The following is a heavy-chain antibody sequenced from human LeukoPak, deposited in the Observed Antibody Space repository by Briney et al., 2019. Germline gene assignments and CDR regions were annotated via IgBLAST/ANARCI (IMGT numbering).Heavy chain of an antibody. D-gene: IGHD2-2*01. J-gene: IGHJ6*02. Sequence: SETLSLTCTVSGGSISSGGYYWSWIRQHPGKGLEWIGYIYYSGSTYYNPSLKSRVTISVDTSKNQFSLTLSSVTAADTAVYYCARASSYCSSTSCSVVGYYYYGMDVWGQGTTVTVSS. CDR2: IYYSGST. CDR1: GGSISSGGYY. V-gene: IGHV4-31*03. CDR3: ARASSYCSSTSCSVVGYYYYGMDV.